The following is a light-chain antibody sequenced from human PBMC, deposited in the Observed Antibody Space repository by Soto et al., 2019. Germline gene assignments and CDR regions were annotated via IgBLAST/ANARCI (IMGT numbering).Light chain of an antibody. J-gene: IGKJ2*01. Sequence: EIVLTQSPGTLSLSPGERATRSCRASQSVSSSYLAWYQQKPGQAPRLLIYGASSRATGIPDRFSGSGSGTDFTLTISRLEPEDIAVYYCQQYGSSPPMYTFGQGTKLEIK. CDR1: QSVSSSY. V-gene: IGKV3-20*01. CDR3: QQYGSSPPMYT. CDR2: GAS.